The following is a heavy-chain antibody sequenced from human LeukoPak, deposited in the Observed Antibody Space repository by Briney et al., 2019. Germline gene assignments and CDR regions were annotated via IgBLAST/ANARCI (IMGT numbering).Heavy chain of an antibody. J-gene: IGHJ4*02. CDR3: ATGARGKN. Sequence: GGSLRLSCTASGFTFTTYWMSWVRQAPGKGLEWVAKISQDGGEKDYVDSVKGRFTISRDNAKNSVYVQMNSLRPEDTAVYYCATGARGKNWGQGTLVTVPS. CDR1: GFTFTTYW. CDR2: ISQDGGEK. V-gene: IGHV3-7*01.